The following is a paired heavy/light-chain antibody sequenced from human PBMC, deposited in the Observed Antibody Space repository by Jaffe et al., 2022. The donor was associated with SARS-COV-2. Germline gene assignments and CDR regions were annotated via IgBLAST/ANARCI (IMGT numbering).Heavy chain of an antibody. CDR1: GGSISSGGYS. CDR2: IYHTGIT. V-gene: IGHV4-30-2*01. J-gene: IGHJ4*02. D-gene: IGHD1-1*01. CDR3: ARGYRVHGDNWYFDS. Sequence: QLQLQESGSGLVKPSQTLSLTCAVSGGSISSGGYSWSWIRQPPGKDLEWIGYIYHTGITYYSPSLKSRVTISVDRSKNQFSLKLTSVTAADTADYFCARGYRVHGDNWYFDSWGQGTLVTVSS.
Light chain of an antibody. J-gene: IGLJ2*01. CDR1: DIGTKS. CDR2: DDS. Sequence: SYVLTQAPSVSVAPGQTARITCGGNDIGTKSVHWYQRKPGQAPVLVVHDDSDRPSGIPERLSGANSGNTATLIISRVEAGDEADYYCQVWDRSSDNVVFGGGTKLTVL. CDR3: QVWDRSSDNVV. V-gene: IGLV3-21*02.